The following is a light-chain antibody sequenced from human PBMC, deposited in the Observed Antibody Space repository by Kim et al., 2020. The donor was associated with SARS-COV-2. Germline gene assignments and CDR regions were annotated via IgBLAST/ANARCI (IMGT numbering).Light chain of an antibody. CDR3: QSYDTNSVI. J-gene: IGLJ2*01. CDR1: SGPIASNY. Sequence: GKTVTVSCTRSSGPIASNYVQWYQQRPGSAPTTVIFEDDQRPSGVPDRFSGSIDRSSNSASLTISGLKAEDEADYYCQSYDTNSVIFGGGTQLTVL. V-gene: IGLV6-57*03. CDR2: EDD.